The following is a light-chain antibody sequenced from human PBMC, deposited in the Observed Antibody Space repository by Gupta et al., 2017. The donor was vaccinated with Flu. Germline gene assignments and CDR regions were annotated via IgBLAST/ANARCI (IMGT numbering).Light chain of an antibody. CDR1: QSVSSSY. CDR3: QQYGSSPLT. CDR2: GAS. Sequence: EIVLTQSPGNLSLSPGERATLSCRASQSVSSSYLAWYQQKPGQAPRLLIYGASSRATGIPDRFSGRGSGTDFTLTISRLEPEDFAVYYCQQYGSSPLTFGPGTKVDIK. J-gene: IGKJ3*01. V-gene: IGKV3-20*01.